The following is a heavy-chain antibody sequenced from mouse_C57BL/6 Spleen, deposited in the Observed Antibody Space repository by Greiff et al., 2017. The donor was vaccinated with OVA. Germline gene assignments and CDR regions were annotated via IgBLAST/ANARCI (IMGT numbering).Heavy chain of an antibody. D-gene: IGHD1-1*01. CDR3: AREREIYYGSAYFDY. Sequence: QVQLKQPGAELVKPGASVKLSCKASGYTFTSYWMHWVKQRPGQGLEWIGMIHPNSGSTNYNEKFKSKATLTVDKSSSTAYMQLSSLTSEDSAVYYCAREREIYYGSAYFDYWGQGTTLTVSS. V-gene: IGHV1-64*01. CDR1: GYTFTSYW. J-gene: IGHJ2*01. CDR2: IHPNSGST.